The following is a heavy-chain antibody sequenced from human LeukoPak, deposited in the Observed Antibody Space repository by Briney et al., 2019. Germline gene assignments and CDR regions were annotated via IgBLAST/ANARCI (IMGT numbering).Heavy chain of an antibody. J-gene: IGHJ5*02. V-gene: IGHV1-69*05. Sequence: ASVKVSCKASGGTFSSCAISWVRQAPGQGLEWMGGIIPIFGTANYAQKFQGRVTITTDESTSTAYMELSSLRSEDTAVYYCARVPYDSSGYYPFDPWGQGTLVTVSS. CDR2: IIPIFGTA. CDR1: GGTFSSCA. D-gene: IGHD3-22*01. CDR3: ARVPYDSSGYYPFDP.